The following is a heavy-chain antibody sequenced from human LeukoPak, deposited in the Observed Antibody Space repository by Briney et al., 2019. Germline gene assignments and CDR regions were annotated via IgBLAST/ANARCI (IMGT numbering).Heavy chain of an antibody. J-gene: IGHJ6*03. V-gene: IGHV4-59*08. CDR3: ARRISSWYYYYYYMDV. CDR2: IYYSGGT. Sequence: SETLSLTCTVSGGSISSYYWSWIRQPPGKGLEWIGYIYYSGGTNYNPSLKSRVTISLDTSKNHFSLKLISVTAADTAVYYCARRISSWYYYYYYMDVWGKGTTVTVSS. D-gene: IGHD6-13*01. CDR1: GGSISSYY.